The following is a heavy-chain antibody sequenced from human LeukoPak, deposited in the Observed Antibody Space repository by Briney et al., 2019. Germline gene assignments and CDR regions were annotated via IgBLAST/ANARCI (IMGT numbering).Heavy chain of an antibody. V-gene: IGHV3-15*01. Sequence: LGGSLRLSCAASGFTFRDAGMSWVRQAPGKGLEWVGRIKSKTDGGTTDYAAPVKGRFTISRDDSKNTLYLQMSRLKTEDTAVYFCAHRDTAMVRVDYWGQGTLVTVSS. CDR1: GFTFRDAG. D-gene: IGHD5-18*01. CDR2: IKSKTDGGTT. CDR3: AHRDTAMVRVDY. J-gene: IGHJ4*02.